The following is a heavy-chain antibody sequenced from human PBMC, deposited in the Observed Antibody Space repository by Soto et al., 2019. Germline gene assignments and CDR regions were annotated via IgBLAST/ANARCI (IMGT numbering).Heavy chain of an antibody. CDR1: GFTVSSNY. V-gene: IGHV3-66*01. D-gene: IGHD3-22*01. CDR3: ARDPSEYYDSSGYYPDAFDI. Sequence: GGSLRLSCAASGFTVSSNYMSWVRQAPGKGLERVSVIYSGGSTYYADSVKGRFTISRDNSKNTLYLQMNSLRAEDTAVYYCARDPSEYYDSSGYYPDAFDIWGQGTMVTVS. CDR2: IYSGGST. J-gene: IGHJ3*02.